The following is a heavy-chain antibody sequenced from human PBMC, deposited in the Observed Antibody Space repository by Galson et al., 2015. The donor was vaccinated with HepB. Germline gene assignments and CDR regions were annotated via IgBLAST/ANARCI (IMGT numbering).Heavy chain of an antibody. CDR1: GFTFSNAW. Sequence: SLRLSCAASGFTFSNAWMSWVRQAPGKGLEWVGRIKSKTDGGTTDYAAPVKGRFTISRDDSKNTLYLQMNSLKTEDTAVYYCTTDFQYQLPGYWGQGTLVTVSS. CDR3: TTDFQYQLPGY. V-gene: IGHV3-15*01. D-gene: IGHD2-2*01. CDR2: IKSKTDGGTT. J-gene: IGHJ4*02.